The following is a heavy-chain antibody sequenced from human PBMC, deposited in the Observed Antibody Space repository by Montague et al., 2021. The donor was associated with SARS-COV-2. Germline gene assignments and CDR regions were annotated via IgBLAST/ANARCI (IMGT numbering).Heavy chain of an antibody. V-gene: IGHV4-34*01. Sequence: SETLSLTCAVYGGSFSVYVWSWLRQSPRSGLEWMAEINHSGTANYNPSLKSRVSISVDTSKNQFTLKLTPVTAADTAMYYCAKEREVGRAARTLVAFDLWGQGTMVTVSS. J-gene: IGHJ3*01. CDR2: INHSGTA. CDR3: AKEREVGRAARTLVAFDL. CDR1: GGSFSVYV. D-gene: IGHD2-15*01.